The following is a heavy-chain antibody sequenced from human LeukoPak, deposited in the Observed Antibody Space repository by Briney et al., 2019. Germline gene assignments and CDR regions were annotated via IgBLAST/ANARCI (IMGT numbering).Heavy chain of an antibody. J-gene: IGHJ5*02. CDR3: ARGGDPLGYCSGGSCYPGQNWFDP. Sequence: ASVKVSCKASGYTFTGYYMHWVRQAPGQGLEWMGWINPNSGGTNYAQKFQGWVTMTRDTSISTAYMELSRLRSDDTAVYYCARGGDPLGYCSGGSCYPGQNWFDPWGQGTLVTVSS. D-gene: IGHD2-15*01. CDR2: INPNSGGT. V-gene: IGHV1-2*04. CDR1: GYTFTGYY.